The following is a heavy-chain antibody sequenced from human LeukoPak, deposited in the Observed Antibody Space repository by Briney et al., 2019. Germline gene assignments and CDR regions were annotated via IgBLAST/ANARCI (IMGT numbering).Heavy chain of an antibody. J-gene: IGHJ4*02. CDR3: ARNKRRLDQ. CDR2: ISNRGFST. V-gene: IGHV3-11*01. CDR1: GFNISDHY. Sequence: GGSLRLSCAASGFNISDHYMSWIRQAPGRGLEWVSYISNRGFSTYYADSVKGRFTISRDNTKNSLYLEMQSLGVEDTAVYYCARNKRRLDQWGQGTVVTVFS.